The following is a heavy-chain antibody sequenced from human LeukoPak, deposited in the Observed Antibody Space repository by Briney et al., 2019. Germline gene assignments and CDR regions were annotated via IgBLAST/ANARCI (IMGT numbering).Heavy chain of an antibody. V-gene: IGHV1-2*02. Sequence: ASVKLSCKASGSTFSSYGISWGRQAPGQGLGGRGWFNPNSGGANDEQKFNARVAMTRATSISTAYMELCRLRSDATTACFRARSGGWKDYVDYWGQGTLVTVSS. J-gene: IGHJ4*02. D-gene: IGHD6-19*01. CDR3: ARSGGWKDYVDY. CDR2: FNPNSGGA. CDR1: GSTFSSYG.